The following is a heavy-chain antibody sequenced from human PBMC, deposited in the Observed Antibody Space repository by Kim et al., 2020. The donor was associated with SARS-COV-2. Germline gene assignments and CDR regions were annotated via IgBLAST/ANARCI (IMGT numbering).Heavy chain of an antibody. J-gene: IGHJ6*02. CDR2: ISYDGSSK. D-gene: IGHD3-10*01. CDR3: AKESGSGSYYAWTYYYYGMAV. V-gene: IGHV3-30*18. CDR1: GFTFSSYG. Sequence: GGCLRLSCAASGFTFSSYGMHWVRQAPGKGLEWVAVISYDGSSKYYADSVKGRFTISSDNSKNTLYLQMNSLRAEDTAVYYCAKESGSGSYYAWTYYYYGMAVWGQGTTVTVSS.